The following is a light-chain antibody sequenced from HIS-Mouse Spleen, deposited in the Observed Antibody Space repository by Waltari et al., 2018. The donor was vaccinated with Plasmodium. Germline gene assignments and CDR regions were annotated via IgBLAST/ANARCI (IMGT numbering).Light chain of an antibody. CDR2: YDD. Sequence: QSVLTQPPPVSEAPRQRVTISCSGSTSNIGNNAVNWYQQLPGKAPKLLIYYDDLLPSGVSDRCSGSKSGTSASLAISGLQSEDEADYYCAAWDDSLNGPVFGGGTKLTVL. V-gene: IGLV1-36*01. CDR1: TSNIGNNA. CDR3: AAWDDSLNGPV. J-gene: IGLJ2*01.